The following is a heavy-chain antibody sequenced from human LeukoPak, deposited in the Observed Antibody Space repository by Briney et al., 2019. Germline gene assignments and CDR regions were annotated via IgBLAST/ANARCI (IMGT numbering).Heavy chain of an antibody. D-gene: IGHD1-14*01. CDR3: ARGVEPLAANTLAY. CDR1: GFTVITND. CDR2: LCDGNT. J-gene: IGHJ4*02. V-gene: IGHV3-53*01. Sequence: GGSLRLSCAASGFTVITNDMTWVRQAPGKGLEWVSVLCDGNTKYADSVQGRFTIPRDNSKNTLYLEMNSLSPDDTAVYYCARGVEPLAANTLAYWGQGTLVTVSS.